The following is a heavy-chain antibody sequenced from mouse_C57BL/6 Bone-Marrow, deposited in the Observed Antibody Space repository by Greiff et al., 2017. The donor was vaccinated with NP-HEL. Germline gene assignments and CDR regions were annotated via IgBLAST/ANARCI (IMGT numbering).Heavy chain of an antibody. J-gene: IGHJ1*03. V-gene: IGHV1-15*01. Sequence: QVQLQQSGAELVRPGASVTLSCKASGYTFTDYEMHWVKQTPVHGLEWIGAIDPETGGTAYNQKFKGKAILTADKSSSKAYMELRSLTSEDSAVYYCTRYYGSSYKYFDVWGTGTTVTVSS. CDR1: GYTFTDYE. D-gene: IGHD1-1*01. CDR2: IDPETGGT. CDR3: TRYYGSSYKYFDV.